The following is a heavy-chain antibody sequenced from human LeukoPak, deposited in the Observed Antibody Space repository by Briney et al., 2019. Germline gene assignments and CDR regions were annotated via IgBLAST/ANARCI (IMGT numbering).Heavy chain of an antibody. D-gene: IGHD3-22*01. CDR1: GFTFSSYA. Sequence: AGGSLRLSCAASGFTFSSYAMTWVRQAPGKGLEWVLGISVSGGSTYYADSVKGRFTISRDNSKNTLNLQMNSLRAEDTAVYYCAKELRSDSSAYSYFDYWGQGTLVTVSS. J-gene: IGHJ4*02. CDR3: AKELRSDSSAYSYFDY. CDR2: ISVSGGST. V-gene: IGHV3-23*01.